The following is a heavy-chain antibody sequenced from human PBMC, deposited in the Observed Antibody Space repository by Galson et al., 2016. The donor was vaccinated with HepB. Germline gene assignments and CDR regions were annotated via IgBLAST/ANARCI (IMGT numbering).Heavy chain of an antibody. Sequence: SLRLSCAASGFTFSIYAMSWVRQAPGKGLEWVSAISGSGGSTYYADSVKGRFTVSRDNSKNTLYLQMNSLRAEDTAVYYCAKVRTYCGDDCYSPLYYYFGMDVWGQGTTVTVSS. J-gene: IGHJ6*02. CDR3: AKVRTYCGDDCYSPLYYYFGMDV. D-gene: IGHD2-21*02. CDR2: ISGSGGST. V-gene: IGHV3-23*01. CDR1: GFTFSIYA.